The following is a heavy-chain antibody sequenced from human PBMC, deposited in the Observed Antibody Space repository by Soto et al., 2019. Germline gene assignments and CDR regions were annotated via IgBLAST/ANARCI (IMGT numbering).Heavy chain of an antibody. Sequence: QVQLQESGPGLVKPSQTLSLTCTVSGGSISSGGYYWSWIRQHPGKGLEWIGYIYYSGSTYYNPSLRSRVTTSVDTSKNQCSLKLSSVTAADTAVYYCARWVRQGYYCGSGSYYGNYFDYWGQGTLVTVSS. D-gene: IGHD3-10*01. CDR1: GGSISSGGYY. CDR3: ARWVRQGYYCGSGSYYGNYFDY. J-gene: IGHJ4*02. V-gene: IGHV4-31*03. CDR2: IYYSGST.